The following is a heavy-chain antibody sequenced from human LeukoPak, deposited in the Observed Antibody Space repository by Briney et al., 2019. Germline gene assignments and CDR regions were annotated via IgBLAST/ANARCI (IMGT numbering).Heavy chain of an antibody. CDR1: GFTFSSYE. D-gene: IGHD6-19*01. Sequence: GGSLRLSCAASGFTFSSYEMNWVRQAPGKGLEWVSYISSSGSTIYYADSVKGRFTISRDNSKNSLYLQMNSLRAEDTAVYYCARDPSSGWYLKGWFDPWGQGTLVTVSS. V-gene: IGHV3-48*03. CDR3: ARDPSSGWYLKGWFDP. J-gene: IGHJ5*02. CDR2: ISSSGSTI.